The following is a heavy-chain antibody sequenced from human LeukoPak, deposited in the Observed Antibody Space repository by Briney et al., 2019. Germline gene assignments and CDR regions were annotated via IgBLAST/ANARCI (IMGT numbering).Heavy chain of an antibody. CDR2: ISYSGST. V-gene: IGHV4-59*01. J-gene: IGHJ5*02. Sequence: KPSETLFLTCTVSGGSITTYYWNWIRQPPGKGLEWIGSISYSGSTDYNSSLKSRVTISSDTSKNHISLKLTSVTAADTAVYYCARDRRGGYNFRWFDPWGQGTLVTVSS. CDR1: GGSITTYY. D-gene: IGHD5-24*01. CDR3: ARDRRGGYNFRWFDP.